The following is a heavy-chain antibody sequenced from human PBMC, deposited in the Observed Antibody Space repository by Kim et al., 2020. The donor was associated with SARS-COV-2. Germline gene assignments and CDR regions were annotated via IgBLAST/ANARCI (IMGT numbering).Heavy chain of an antibody. V-gene: IGHV3-49*04. J-gene: IGHJ4*02. CDR3: TRDFARDTAMVRAFDY. CDR1: GFTFGDYA. Sequence: GGSLRLSCTASGFTFGDYAMSWVRQAPGKGLEWVGFIRSKAYGGTTEYAASVKGRFTISRDDSKSIAYLQMNSLKTEDTAVYYCTRDFARDTAMVRAFDYWGQGTLVTVSS. CDR2: IRSKAYGGTT. D-gene: IGHD5-18*01.